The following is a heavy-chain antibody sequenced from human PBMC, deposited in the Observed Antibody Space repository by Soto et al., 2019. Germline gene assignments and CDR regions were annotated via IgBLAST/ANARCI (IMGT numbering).Heavy chain of an antibody. J-gene: IGHJ4*02. CDR2: ISGGGHGT. CDR1: VFPFVNYA. D-gene: IGHD1-1*01. CDR3: AKDPRLQLGF. V-gene: IGHV3-23*01. Sequence: GWSLRLSCASSVFPFVNYAMSWVRQAPGKGLEWISGISGGGHGTDYADSVKGRFTISRDNSRNTLYLQMNSLRVEDTAVYYCAKDPRLQLGFWGQGTLVTVSS.